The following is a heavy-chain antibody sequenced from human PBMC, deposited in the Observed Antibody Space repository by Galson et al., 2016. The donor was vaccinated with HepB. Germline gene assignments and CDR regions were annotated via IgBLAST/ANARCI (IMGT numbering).Heavy chain of an antibody. CDR2: IRND. CDR1: GFTFSSYW. D-gene: IGHD1-7*01. V-gene: IGHV3-74*01. CDR3: ARDGGLGTPFDC. Sequence: SLRLSCAASGFTFSSYWIHWVRQAPGKGLEWVSRIRNDETTSVIGRFTISRDNAKNTLYLEMNSLRAEDTAVYYCARDGGLGTPFDCWGQGTLVTASS. J-gene: IGHJ4*02.